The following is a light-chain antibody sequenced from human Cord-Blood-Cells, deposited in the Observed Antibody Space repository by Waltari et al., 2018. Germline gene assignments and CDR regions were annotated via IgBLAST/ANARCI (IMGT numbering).Light chain of an antibody. CDR1: SSDVGSYNL. CDR2: EGS. J-gene: IGLJ2*01. CDR3: CSYAGSVV. V-gene: IGLV2-23*01. Sequence: QSALTQPASVSGSPGQSITISCTVTSSDVGSYNLVSWYQQHPGKAPKPMIYEGSNRPSGVSNRFSGSKSGNTASRTISGLQAEDEADYYCCSYAGSVVFGGGTKLTVL.